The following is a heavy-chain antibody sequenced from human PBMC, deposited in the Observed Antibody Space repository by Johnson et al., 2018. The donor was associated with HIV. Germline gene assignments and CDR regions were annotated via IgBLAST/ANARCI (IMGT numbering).Heavy chain of an antibody. J-gene: IGHJ3*02. CDR3: ARKGAWAFDI. D-gene: IGHD3-16*01. V-gene: IGHV3-11*04. CDR2: ISGSADTI. CDR1: PFTFSDYY. Sequence: QVQLVESGGGFVQPGGSLRLSCGASPFTFSDYYMSWIRQAPGKGLEWVSYISGSADTIYYTDSVKGRFTISRDNAKNSLYLQMNSLRAEDTAVYYCARKGAWAFDIWGQGTMVTVSS.